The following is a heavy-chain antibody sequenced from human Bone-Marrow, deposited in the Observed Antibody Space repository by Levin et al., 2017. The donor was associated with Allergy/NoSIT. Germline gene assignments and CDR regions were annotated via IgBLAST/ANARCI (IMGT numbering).Heavy chain of an antibody. CDR2: INTKTGSP. Sequence: GESLKISCKASGYMLTSYPINRVRQAPGQGPEWMGWINTKTGSPTYAQGFTGRFIFSSDTSVSTTYLQIRSLKTEDSAVYYCVRQDNDEATTAFDVWGQGTRVTVSS. CDR3: VRQDNDEATTAFDV. J-gene: IGHJ3*01. CDR1: GYMLTSYP. D-gene: IGHD1-14*01. V-gene: IGHV7-4-1*01.